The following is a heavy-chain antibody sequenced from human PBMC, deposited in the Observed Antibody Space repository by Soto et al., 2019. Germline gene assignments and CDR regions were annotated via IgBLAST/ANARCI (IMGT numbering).Heavy chain of an antibody. J-gene: IGHJ6*02. V-gene: IGHV4-4*02. CDR3: ASVRGGYYYAMDV. Sequence: QVQLQESGPGLVKPSGTLSLTCAVSGGSISSSNWWSWVRQPPGKGLEWIGEIYHSGSTNYNPSLQSRLTXSXEQXKNQFSLKLSSVTAADTAVYYCASVRGGYYYAMDVWGQGTTVTVSS. CDR1: GGSISSSNW. CDR2: IYHSGST. D-gene: IGHD3-10*02.